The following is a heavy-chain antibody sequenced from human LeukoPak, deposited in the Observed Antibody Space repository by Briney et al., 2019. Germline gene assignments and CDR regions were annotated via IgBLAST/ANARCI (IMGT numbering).Heavy chain of an antibody. CDR2: FDPEDGET. CDR3: ATRYSYGYGHCLRY. CDR1: GYTLTELS. V-gene: IGHV1-24*01. J-gene: IGHJ4*02. Sequence: GASVKVSCKVSGYTLTELSMHWVRQAPGKGREWMGGFDPEDGETIYAQKFQGRVTMTEDTSTDTAYMELSSLRSEDTAVYYCATRYSYGYGHCLRYWGQGTLVTVSS. D-gene: IGHD5-18*01.